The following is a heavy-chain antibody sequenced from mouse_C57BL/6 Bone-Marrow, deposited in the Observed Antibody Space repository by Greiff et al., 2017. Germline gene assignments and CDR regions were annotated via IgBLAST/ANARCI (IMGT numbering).Heavy chain of an antibody. V-gene: IGHV5-4*01. CDR2: LSDGGSYT. CDR1: GFTFSSYA. CDR3: ARDYGSSFDY. J-gene: IGHJ2*01. Sequence: DVKLVESGGGLVKPGGSLKLSCAASGFTFSSYAMSWVRQTPEKRLEWVATLSDGGSYTYYPDNVKGRFTISRDNAKNNLYLQMSHLKSEDTAMYYCARDYGSSFDYWGQGTTLTVSS. D-gene: IGHD1-1*01.